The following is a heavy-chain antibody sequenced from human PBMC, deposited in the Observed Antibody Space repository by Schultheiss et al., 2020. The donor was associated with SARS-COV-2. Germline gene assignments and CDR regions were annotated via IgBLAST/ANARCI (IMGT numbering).Heavy chain of an antibody. J-gene: IGHJ3*02. Sequence: SQTLSLTCTVSGGSISSYYWTCIRQPPGKGLEWIGEINHSGSTNYNPSLKSRVTISVDTSKNQFSLKLSSVTAADTAVYYCATSSLDAPPDAFRIWGQGTMVTVSS. CDR2: INHSGST. V-gene: IGHV4-59*01. D-gene: IGHD1-1*01. CDR1: GGSISSYY. CDR3: ATSSLDAPPDAFRI.